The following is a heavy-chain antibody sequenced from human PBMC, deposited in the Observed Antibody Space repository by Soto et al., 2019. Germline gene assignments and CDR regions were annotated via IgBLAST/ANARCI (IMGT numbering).Heavy chain of an antibody. CDR2: IYYSGST. D-gene: IGHD3-10*01. J-gene: IGHJ6*02. V-gene: IGHV4-39*01. CDR1: GGSIGTSSFY. CDR3: ARSVRGVMSYGVDV. Sequence: LETLSLTCTVSGGSIGTSSFYWGWIRQPPGKGLEWIGSIYYSGSTYYNPSLKSRVTISVDTSKNQFSLKLSSVTAADTAVYYSARSVRGVMSYGVDVWGQGTTVTVSS.